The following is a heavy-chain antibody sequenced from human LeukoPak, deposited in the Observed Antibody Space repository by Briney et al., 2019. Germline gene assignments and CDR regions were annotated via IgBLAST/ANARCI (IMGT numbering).Heavy chain of an antibody. Sequence: SETLSLTCTVSGGSISSSSYYWGWIRQPPGKGLEWIGSIYYSGSTYYNPSLKSRVTISVDTSKNQFSLKLSSVTAADTAVYYCARDRITMVRGAPLYWGQGTLVTVSS. J-gene: IGHJ4*02. V-gene: IGHV4-39*07. CDR3: ARDRITMVRGAPLY. CDR2: IYYSGST. D-gene: IGHD3-10*01. CDR1: GGSISSSSYY.